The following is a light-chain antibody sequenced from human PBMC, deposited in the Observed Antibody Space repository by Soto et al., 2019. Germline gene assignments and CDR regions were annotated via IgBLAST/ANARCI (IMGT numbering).Light chain of an antibody. Sequence: ELVRPQYAGNLSASRGERYTLSCMASQSVSSYLAWYQQKPGQAPRLLIYGASTRATGIPARFSGSGSGTEFTLTISSLQSEDFAVHYCQQYNNWASWTFGQGTKVDIK. CDR1: QSVSSY. V-gene: IGKV3-15*01. CDR3: QQYNNWASWT. J-gene: IGKJ1*01. CDR2: GAS.